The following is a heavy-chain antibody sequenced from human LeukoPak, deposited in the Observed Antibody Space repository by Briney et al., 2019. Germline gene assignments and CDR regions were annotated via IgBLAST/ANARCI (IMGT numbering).Heavy chain of an antibody. V-gene: IGHV3-48*02. Sequence: GGSLRLSCAASGFTFSSYSMNWVRQAPGKGPEWLSYISSSSSNMYYADSVKGRFTISRDNAENSLYLQMSSLGDDDTAVYYCASLSSSDWYGDYWGQGTLVTVSS. CDR1: GFTFSSYS. CDR2: ISSSSSNM. CDR3: ASLSSSDWYGDY. J-gene: IGHJ4*02. D-gene: IGHD6-19*01.